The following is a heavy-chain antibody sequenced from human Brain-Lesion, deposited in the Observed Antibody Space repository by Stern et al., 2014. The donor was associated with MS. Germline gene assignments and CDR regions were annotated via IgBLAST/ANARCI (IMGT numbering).Heavy chain of an antibody. J-gene: IGHJ4*02. Sequence: QLVHSGAEVKKPGASVKVSCKVSGYTLTELSMHWVRQAPRKGLEWMGGFDPEDGETMYAQKFQGRVTMTEDTSTDTAYMELSSLRSEDTAVYYCATLSPGAGGNYYRHFDYWGQGTLVTVSS. V-gene: IGHV1-24*01. CDR2: FDPEDGET. CDR3: ATLSPGAGGNYYRHFDY. D-gene: IGHD1-26*01. CDR1: GYTLTELS.